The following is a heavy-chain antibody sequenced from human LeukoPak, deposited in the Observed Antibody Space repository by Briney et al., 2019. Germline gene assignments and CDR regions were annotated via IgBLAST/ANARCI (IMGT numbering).Heavy chain of an antibody. Sequence: QAGGSLRLSCAASGFTFSSYAMHWVRQAPGKGLEWVAVISYDGSNKYYADSVKGRFTISRDNSKNTLYLQMNSLRAEDTAVYYCARGDVGAYIFDYWGQGTLVTVSS. V-gene: IGHV3-30-3*01. CDR1: GFTFSSYA. CDR3: ARGDVGAYIFDY. D-gene: IGHD1-26*01. J-gene: IGHJ4*02. CDR2: ISYDGSNK.